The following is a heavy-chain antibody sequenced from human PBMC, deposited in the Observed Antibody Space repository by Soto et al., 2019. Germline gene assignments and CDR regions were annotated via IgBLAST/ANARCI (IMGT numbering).Heavy chain of an antibody. CDR2: ISSSGSST. CDR1: GFTFSDYY. V-gene: IGHV3-11*01. D-gene: IGHD4-4*01. J-gene: IGHJ4*02. CDR3: ARADDYSSY. Sequence: PGGSLRLSCAASGFTFSDYYMTWVRQAPGKGLEWVSYISSSGSSTYYADSVKGRFTISRDNTKNSLFLQMNSLRAEDTAVYYCARADDYSSYWGQGTLVTVSS.